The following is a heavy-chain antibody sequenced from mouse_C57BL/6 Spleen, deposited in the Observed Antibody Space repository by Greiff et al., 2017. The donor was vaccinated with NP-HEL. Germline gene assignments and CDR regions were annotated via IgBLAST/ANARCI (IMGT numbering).Heavy chain of an antibody. CDR1: GYTFTSYW. Sequence: VQLQQPGAELVRPGSSVKLSCKASGYTFTSYWMHWVKQRPIQGLEWIGNIDPSDSDTHYTQQFKDKATLTVDKSSSTAYMQLSSLTSEDSAVYYCAREMDGYSYYFDYWGQGTTLTVSS. D-gene: IGHD2-3*01. V-gene: IGHV1-52*01. CDR3: AREMDGYSYYFDY. J-gene: IGHJ2*01. CDR2: IDPSDSDT.